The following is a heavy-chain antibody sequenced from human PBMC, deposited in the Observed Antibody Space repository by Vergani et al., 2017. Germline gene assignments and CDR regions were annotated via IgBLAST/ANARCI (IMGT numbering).Heavy chain of an antibody. CDR1: GFSVSSSGVG. V-gene: IGHV2-5*01. CDR3: VHRLGYFDWDGAFDV. CDR2: IYWNDDK. D-gene: IGHD3-9*01. J-gene: IGHJ3*01. Sequence: QITLKESGPTLVKPTQTLTLTCTVSGFSVSSSGVGVAWIRQPPGKALECLAIIYWNDDKRYSPSLMGRLTIAKDTSRNQVVLTMTNMDPVDTATYYCVHRLGYFDWDGAFDVWGPGTMVTVSS.